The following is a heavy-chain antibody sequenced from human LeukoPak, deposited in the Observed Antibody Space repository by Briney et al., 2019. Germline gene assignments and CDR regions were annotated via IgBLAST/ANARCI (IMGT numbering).Heavy chain of an antibody. CDR3: ARDYCSSTSCNKKGYYYHYMDV. V-gene: IGHV4-61*02. CDR1: GGSISSGSYY. D-gene: IGHD2-2*01. Sequence: SETLSLTCTVSGGSISSGSYYWSWIRQPAGKGLEWIGRIYSSGSTNYNPSLKSRVTISVDTSKNQFSLKLNSVTAADTAVYYCARDYCSSTSCNKKGYYYHYMDVWGKGTTVTVS. J-gene: IGHJ6*03. CDR2: IYSSGST.